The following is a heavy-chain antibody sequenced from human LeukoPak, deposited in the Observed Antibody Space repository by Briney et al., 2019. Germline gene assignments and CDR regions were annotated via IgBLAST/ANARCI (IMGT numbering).Heavy chain of an antibody. CDR2: IYYSGST. V-gene: IGHV4-61*05. J-gene: IGHJ3*02. Sequence: SSETLSLTCTVSGGSISSSSYYWGWIRQPPGKGLEWIGYIYYSGSTNYNPSLKSRVTISVDTSKNQFSLKLSSVTAADTAVYYCASIPGGLSGWSGAFDIWGQGTMVTVSS. D-gene: IGHD6-19*01. CDR3: ASIPGGLSGWSGAFDI. CDR1: GGSISSSSYY.